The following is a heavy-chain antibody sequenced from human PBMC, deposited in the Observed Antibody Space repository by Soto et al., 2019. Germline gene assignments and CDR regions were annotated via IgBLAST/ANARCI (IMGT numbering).Heavy chain of an antibody. J-gene: IGHJ4*02. Sequence: QVQLVESGGGVVQPGRSLRLSCAASGFIFSNYGMHWVRQAPGKGLEWVAVIWYDGSNKYYADSVKGRFTISRDNSKNTVYLQMNSLRAEDTAVYYCVRDLGYGSGSYYRDLDYWGQGTLVTVSS. CDR3: VRDLGYGSGSYYRDLDY. V-gene: IGHV3-33*01. D-gene: IGHD3-10*01. CDR2: IWYDGSNK. CDR1: GFIFSNYG.